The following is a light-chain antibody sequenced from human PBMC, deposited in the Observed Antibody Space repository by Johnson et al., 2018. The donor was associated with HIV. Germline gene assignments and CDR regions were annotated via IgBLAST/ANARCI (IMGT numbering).Light chain of an antibody. J-gene: IGLJ1*01. V-gene: IGLV1-51*02. CDR1: SSNIGNNY. Sequence: QSVLTQPPSVSAAPGQKVTISCSGSSSNIGNNYVSWYRHLPGTAPKLLIYENDKRPSGIPDRFSGSKSGTSATLGIAGLQTGDEADYYCGTWDNSLSTGGVFGTGTNFTVL. CDR2: END. CDR3: GTWDNSLSTGGV.